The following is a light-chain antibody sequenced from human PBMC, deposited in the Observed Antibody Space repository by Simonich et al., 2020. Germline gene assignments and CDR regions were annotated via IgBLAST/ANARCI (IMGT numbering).Light chain of an antibody. CDR2: EGS. Sequence: QSALPQPASVSGSPGQSIPISCTGTSMDVGGYNLFPWYQQHPGKAPKLMIYEGSKRPSGVSNRFSGSKSGNTASLTISGLQAEDEADYYCCSYAGSSTVVFGGGTKLTVL. J-gene: IGLJ2*01. CDR3: CSYAGSSTVV. CDR1: SMDVGGYNL. V-gene: IGLV2-23*01.